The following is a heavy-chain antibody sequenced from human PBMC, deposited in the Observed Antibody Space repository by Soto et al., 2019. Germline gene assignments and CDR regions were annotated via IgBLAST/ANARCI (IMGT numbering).Heavy chain of an antibody. Sequence: SQTLSLTCAISGDSVSSNSAAWNWIRQSRSRGLEWLGRTYYRSKWYNDYAVSVKSRITINPDTSKNQFSLQLNSVTPEDTAVYYCARTGTVAAARYYYYYGMDVWGQGTTVTV. CDR1: GDSVSSNSAA. D-gene: IGHD1-7*01. V-gene: IGHV6-1*01. CDR3: ARTGTVAAARYYYYYGMDV. CDR2: TYYRSKWYN. J-gene: IGHJ6*02.